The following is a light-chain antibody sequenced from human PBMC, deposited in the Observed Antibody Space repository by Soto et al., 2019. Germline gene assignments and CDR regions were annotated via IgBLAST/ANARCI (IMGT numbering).Light chain of an antibody. J-gene: IGLJ1*01. Sequence: QSVLTQPASVSGSLGHSITISCTGTSTDVGGFDFVSWYQQLPGNAPNLLIYEVTYRTSGVSIRFSGSKSGTTASLTISGVQPEDEADYYCSSYTNIDTLYSFGTGTKVTVL. CDR3: SSYTNIDTLYS. CDR2: EVT. CDR1: STDVGGFDF. V-gene: IGLV2-14*01.